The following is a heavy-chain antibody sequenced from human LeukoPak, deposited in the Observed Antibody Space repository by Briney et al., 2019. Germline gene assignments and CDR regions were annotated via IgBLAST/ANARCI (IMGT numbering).Heavy chain of an antibody. CDR2: ISSSSSTI. Sequence: GGSLRLSCAASGFTFSNYRMNWVRQAPGKGLEWVSYISSSSSTIHYADSVKGRFTISRDNAKNSLYLQMNSLRAEDTAVYYCAELGITMIGGVWGKGTTVTISS. J-gene: IGHJ6*04. CDR1: GFTFSNYR. D-gene: IGHD3-10*02. V-gene: IGHV3-48*01. CDR3: AELGITMIGGV.